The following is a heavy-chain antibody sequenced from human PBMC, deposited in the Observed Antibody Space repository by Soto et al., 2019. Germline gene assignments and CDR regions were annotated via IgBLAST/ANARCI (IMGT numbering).Heavy chain of an antibody. D-gene: IGHD5-18*01. CDR2: VIPLFDTA. CDR3: ATGGHNDGYNFYHGMYV. Sequence: QVQVVQSGAEVKKPGSSVKVSCKVSGGIFTNNAISWVRQAPGQGLEWLGGVIPLFDTAYYAQILRGRLRISADGATTTAYMDLSGLTSADTAVYFCATGGHNDGYNFYHGMYVWGQGTTVTVS. V-gene: IGHV1-69*01. J-gene: IGHJ6*02. CDR1: GGIFTNNA.